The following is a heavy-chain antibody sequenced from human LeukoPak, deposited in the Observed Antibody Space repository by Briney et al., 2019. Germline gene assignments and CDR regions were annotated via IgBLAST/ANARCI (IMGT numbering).Heavy chain of an antibody. CDR3: AATDDILTGSPGPHMV. Sequence: PSETLSLTCTVSGGSISSGGYYWGWIRQPPGKGLEWIGYIYHSGSTNYNPSLKSRVTISVDTSKNQFSLKLSSVTAADTAVYYCAATDDILTGSPGPHMVWGQGTLVTVSS. J-gene: IGHJ4*02. D-gene: IGHD3-9*01. CDR1: GGSISSGGYY. V-gene: IGHV4-61*08. CDR2: IYHSGST.